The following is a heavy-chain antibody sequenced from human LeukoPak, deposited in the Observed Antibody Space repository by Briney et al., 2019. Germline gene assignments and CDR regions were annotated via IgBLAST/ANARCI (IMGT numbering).Heavy chain of an antibody. CDR1: GGSISSSNW. CDR3: ARERLYSSGWSDPGNWFDP. J-gene: IGHJ5*02. Sequence: SGTLSLTCAVSGGSISSSNWWSWVRQPPGKGLEWIGEIYHSGSTNYNPSLTSRVTISVDTSKNQFSLKLSSVTAADTAVYYCARERLYSSGWSDPGNWFDPWGQGTLVTVSS. D-gene: IGHD6-19*01. CDR2: IYHSGST. V-gene: IGHV4-4*02.